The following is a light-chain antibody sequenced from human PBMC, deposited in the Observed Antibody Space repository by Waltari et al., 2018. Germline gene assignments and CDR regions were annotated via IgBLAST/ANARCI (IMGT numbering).Light chain of an antibody. Sequence: DIQMTQSPSTLSASVGERVTTTRRARQSIDRWLAWHQQKPGKAPKALIYKTSSLESGVPSRFSGSGSGTEFTLTISSLQPDDFATYYCQQYYSDSITFGQGTRLEIK. CDR1: QSIDRW. CDR3: QQYYSDSIT. CDR2: KTS. V-gene: IGKV1-5*03. J-gene: IGKJ5*01.